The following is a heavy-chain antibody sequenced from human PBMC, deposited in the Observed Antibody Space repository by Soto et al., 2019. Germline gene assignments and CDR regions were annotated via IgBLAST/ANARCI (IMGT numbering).Heavy chain of an antibody. Sequence: GGSLRLSCAASGFTFDDYTMHWVRQAPGKGLEWVSLISWDGGSTYYADSVKGRFTISRDNSKNSLYLQMNSLRTEDTALYYCAKDIGLSAAGINYYYYGMDVWGQGTTVTVSS. CDR2: ISWDGGST. V-gene: IGHV3-43*01. CDR1: GFTFDDYT. D-gene: IGHD6-13*01. CDR3: AKDIGLSAAGINYYYYGMDV. J-gene: IGHJ6*02.